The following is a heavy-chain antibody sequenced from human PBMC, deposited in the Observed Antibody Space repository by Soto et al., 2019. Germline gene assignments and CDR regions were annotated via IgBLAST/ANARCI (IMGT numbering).Heavy chain of an antibody. V-gene: IGHV3-21*01. J-gene: IGHJ5*02. CDR2: ISSSSSYI. CDR3: ASGGSSIAAAGLFGGP. D-gene: IGHD6-13*01. CDR1: GFTFSSYS. Sequence: PGGSLRLSCAASGFTFSSYSRNWVRQAPGKGLEWVSSISSSSSYIYYADSVKGRFTISRDNAKNSLYLQMNSLRAEDTAVYCCASGGSSIAAAGLFGGPWGQGTLVTVSS.